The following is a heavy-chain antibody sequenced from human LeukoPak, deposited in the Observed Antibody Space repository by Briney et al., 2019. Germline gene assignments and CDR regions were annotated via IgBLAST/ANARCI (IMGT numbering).Heavy chain of an antibody. CDR2: INHSGST. CDR1: GGPFSGYY. D-gene: IGHD4/OR15-4a*01. CDR3: ARGPSDTRPWYWHYYYYYGMDV. Sequence: PSETLSLTCAVYGGPFSGYYWRWIRQPPGEGLEWIGEINHSGSTNYNPSLKSRVTISVDTSKDQFSLKLSSVTAADTAVYYCARGPSDTRPWYWHYYYYYGMDVWGQGTTVTVSS. V-gene: IGHV4-34*01. J-gene: IGHJ6*02.